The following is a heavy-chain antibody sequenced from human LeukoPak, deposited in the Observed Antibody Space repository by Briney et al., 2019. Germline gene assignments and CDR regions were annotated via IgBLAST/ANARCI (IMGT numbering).Heavy chain of an antibody. J-gene: IGHJ4*02. CDR2: IIPIFGTA. CDR3: FVSNPLGG. D-gene: IGHD3-16*02. V-gene: IGHV1-69*05. CDR1: GGTFSSYA. Sequence: GASVKVSCKASGGTFSSYAISWVRQAPGQGLEWMGGIIPIFGTANYAQKFRGRVTITTDESTSTAYMELSSLRSEDTAVYCCFVSNPLGGWGQGTLVTVSS.